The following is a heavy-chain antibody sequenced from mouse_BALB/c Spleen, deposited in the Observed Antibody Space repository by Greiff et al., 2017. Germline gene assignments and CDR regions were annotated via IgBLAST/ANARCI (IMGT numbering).Heavy chain of an antibody. J-gene: IGHJ1*01. Sequence: QVQLQQPGAELVKPGTSVKLSCKASGYNFTSYWINWVKLRPGQGLEWIGDIYPGSGSTNYNEKFKSKATLTVDTSSSTAYMQLSSLASEDSALYYCARCLAWYFDVWGAGTTVTVSS. CDR2: IYPGSGST. CDR3: ARCLAWYFDV. V-gene: IGHV1-55*01. D-gene: IGHD2-10*02. CDR1: GYNFTSYW.